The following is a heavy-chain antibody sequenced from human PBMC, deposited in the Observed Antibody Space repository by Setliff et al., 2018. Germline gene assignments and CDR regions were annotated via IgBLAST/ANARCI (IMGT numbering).Heavy chain of an antibody. V-gene: IGHV4-34*08. CDR3: RYWSGYYNNDY. Sequence: GSLRLSCAASGFTFSSEAMTWIRQPPGKGLEWLGEVSHSGSTNYKPSLKGRVAMSVDTSKRQFSLKLNSVTAADTAVYYCRYWSGYYNNDYWGQGTLVTVSS. CDR1: GFTFSSEA. CDR2: VSHSGST. D-gene: IGHD3-3*01. J-gene: IGHJ4*02.